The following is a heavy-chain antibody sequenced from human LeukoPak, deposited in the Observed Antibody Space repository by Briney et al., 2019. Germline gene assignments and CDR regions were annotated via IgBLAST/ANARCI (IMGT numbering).Heavy chain of an antibody. J-gene: IGHJ4*02. Sequence: GGSLRLSCAASGFTFSNFAMSWVRQAPGEGLEWVSAISGSGGSPYYADSVKGRFTISRDNSKNTLSLQMNSLRADDTAVYYCAKDSWRDQLPFIFDYWGQGILVTVSS. CDR1: GFTFSNFA. CDR2: ISGSGGSP. V-gene: IGHV3-23*01. D-gene: IGHD2-2*01. CDR3: AKDSWRDQLPFIFDY.